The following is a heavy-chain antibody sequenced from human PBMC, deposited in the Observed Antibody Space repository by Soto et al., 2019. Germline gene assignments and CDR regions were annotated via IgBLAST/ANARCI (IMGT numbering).Heavy chain of an antibody. CDR3: ARGRLRVARDEPKYPRANFDY. V-gene: IGHV4-34*01. Sequence: SETLSLTCAVYGGSFSGYYGSWIRQPPGKGLEWIGEINHSGSTNYNPSLKSRVTISVDTSKNQFSLKLGSVTAADTAVYYCARGRLRVARDEPKYPRANFDYWGQGTLVTVSS. J-gene: IGHJ4*02. CDR1: GGSFSGYY. CDR2: INHSGST. D-gene: IGHD2-15*01.